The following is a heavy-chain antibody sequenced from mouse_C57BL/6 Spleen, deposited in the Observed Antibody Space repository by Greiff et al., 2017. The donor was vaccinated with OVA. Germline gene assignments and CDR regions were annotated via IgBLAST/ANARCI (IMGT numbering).Heavy chain of an antibody. Sequence: QVQLQQSGAELMKPGSSVKLSCKATGYTFTGYWIEWVKQRPGHGLEWIGEILPGSGSTNYNEKFKGKATFTADTSSNTAYMQLSSLTTEDSAIYYGARGITTVVAKDFDDWGQGTTLTVSS. CDR2: ILPGSGST. CDR3: ARGITTVVAKDFDD. CDR1: GYTFTGYW. J-gene: IGHJ2*01. D-gene: IGHD1-1*01. V-gene: IGHV1-9*01.